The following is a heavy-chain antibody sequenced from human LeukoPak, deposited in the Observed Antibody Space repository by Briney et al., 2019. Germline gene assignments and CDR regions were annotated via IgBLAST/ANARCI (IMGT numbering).Heavy chain of an antibody. CDR3: ARIPRRWELQVAWFDP. D-gene: IGHD1-26*01. CDR2: ISYDGSNK. CDR1: GFTFSSYA. Sequence: GRSLRPSCAASGFTFSSYAMHWVRQAPGKGLEWVAVISYDGSNKYYADSVKGRFTISRDNSKNTLYLQMNSLRAEDTAVYYCARIPRRWELQVAWFDPWGQGTLVTVSS. J-gene: IGHJ5*02. V-gene: IGHV3-30-3*01.